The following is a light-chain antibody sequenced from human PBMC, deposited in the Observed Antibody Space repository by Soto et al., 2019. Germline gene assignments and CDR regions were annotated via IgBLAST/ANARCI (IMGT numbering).Light chain of an antibody. V-gene: IGLV1-40*01. Sequence: QSVLTQPPSVSGAPGQRVTISCTGTSSNIGAGYDVDCYQQLPGTAPTLLIYANTNRPSRVPDRFSGSKSGTSASLAITGLQAEDEADYYCQSYDSSLYGYVFGSGTKVTVL. CDR1: SSNIGAGYD. CDR3: QSYDSSLYGYV. CDR2: ANT. J-gene: IGLJ1*01.